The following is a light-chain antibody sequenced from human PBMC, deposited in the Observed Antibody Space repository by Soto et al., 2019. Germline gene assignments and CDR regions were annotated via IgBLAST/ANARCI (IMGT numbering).Light chain of an antibody. CDR2: DAS. J-gene: IGKJ4*01. CDR1: QSVSSY. CDR3: QQRSNWPLA. V-gene: IGKV3-11*01. Sequence: EIVLTQSPPTLSLFPGERATLSCRASQSVSSYLAWYQQKPGQAPRLLIYDASHRATGIPARFSGSGSGTDFTLTISSREPEDFAVYCCQQRSNWPLAFGGGTNVEIK.